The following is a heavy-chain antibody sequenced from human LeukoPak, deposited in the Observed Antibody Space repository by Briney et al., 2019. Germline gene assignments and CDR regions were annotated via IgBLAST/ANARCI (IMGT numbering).Heavy chain of an antibody. Sequence: GGSLRLSCAASGFTFSSYWMSWVRQAPGKGLEWVSSISSSSSYIYYADSVKGRFTISRDNAKNSLYLQMSSLRAEDTAVYYCARARFGQLLSPGDYMDVWGKGTTVTISS. V-gene: IGHV3-21*01. CDR3: ARARFGQLLSPGDYMDV. D-gene: IGHD3-10*01. J-gene: IGHJ6*03. CDR2: ISSSSSYI. CDR1: GFTFSSYW.